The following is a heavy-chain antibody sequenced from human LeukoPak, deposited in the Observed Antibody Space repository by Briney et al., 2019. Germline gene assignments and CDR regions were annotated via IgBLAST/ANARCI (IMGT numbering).Heavy chain of an antibody. J-gene: IGHJ6*03. V-gene: IGHV3-74*01. D-gene: IGHD2-2*01. Sequence: PGGSLRLSCAASGFTFSSYWMHWVRQAPGKGLVWVSRINSDGSTTSCADSVKGRFTISRDNAKNSLYLQMNSLRAEDTAVYYCAREYCSSTSCYFSYYYYYYMDVWGKGTTVTVSS. CDR3: AREYCSSTSCYFSYYYYYYMDV. CDR1: GFTFSSYW. CDR2: INSDGSTT.